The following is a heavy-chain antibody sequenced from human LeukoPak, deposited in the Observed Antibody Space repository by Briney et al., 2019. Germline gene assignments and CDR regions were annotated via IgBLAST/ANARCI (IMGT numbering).Heavy chain of an antibody. J-gene: IGHJ4*02. V-gene: IGHV3-30-3*01. CDR3: ASADYDSSGYYPDY. CDR1: GFTFSSYA. Sequence: HPGGSLRLSCAASGFTFSSYAMHWVRQAPGKGLEWVAVISYDGSNKYYADSVKGRFTISRDNSKNTLYLQMNSLRAEDTAVYYCASADYDSSGYYPDYWGQGTLVTVSS. D-gene: IGHD3-22*01. CDR2: ISYDGSNK.